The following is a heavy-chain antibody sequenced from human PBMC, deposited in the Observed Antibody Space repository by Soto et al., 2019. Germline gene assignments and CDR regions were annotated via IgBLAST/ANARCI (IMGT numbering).Heavy chain of an antibody. J-gene: IGHJ5*02. CDR2: ISYDGSNK. D-gene: IGHD6-6*01. Sequence: PGGSLRLSCAASGFTFSSYGMHWVRQAPGKGLEWVAVISYDGSNKYYADSVKGRFTISRDNSKNTLHLQMNSLRADDTAVYYCARHSSSSFDPWGQGTLVTVSS. CDR1: GFTFSSYG. CDR3: ARHSSSSFDP. V-gene: IGHV3-30*03.